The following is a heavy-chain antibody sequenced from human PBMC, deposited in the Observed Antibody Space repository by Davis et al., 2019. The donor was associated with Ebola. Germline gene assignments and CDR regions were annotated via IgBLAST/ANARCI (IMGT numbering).Heavy chain of an antibody. CDR2: INAGNGST. J-gene: IGHJ5*02. CDR1: GYTFTSYA. CDR3: ARDRDGYNWFDP. Sequence: ASVKVSCKASGYTFTSYAMHWVRQAPGQRLEWMGWINAGNGSTKYSQKFQGRVTITRDTSASTAYMELSSLRSEDTAVYYCARDRDGYNWFDPWGQGTLVTVSS. D-gene: IGHD5-24*01. V-gene: IGHV1-3*01.